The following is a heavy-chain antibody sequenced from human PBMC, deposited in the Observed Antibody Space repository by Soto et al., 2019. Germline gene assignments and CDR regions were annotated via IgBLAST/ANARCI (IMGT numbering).Heavy chain of an antibody. V-gene: IGHV3-23*01. CDR1: GFTFSSYV. J-gene: IGHJ1*01. CDR2: ISGSGGST. Sequence: PGGSLRLSCAASGFTFSSYVMNWVRQAPGKGLEWVSTISGSGGSTYYADSVEGRFTFSRDNSKNTLYLQMNSLRAEDTAVYYCAKDGAWNPPEYFQHWGQGTLVTVSS. D-gene: IGHD1-1*01. CDR3: AKDGAWNPPEYFQH.